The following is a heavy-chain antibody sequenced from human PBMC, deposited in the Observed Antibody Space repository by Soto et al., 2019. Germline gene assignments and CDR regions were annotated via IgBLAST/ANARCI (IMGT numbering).Heavy chain of an antibody. CDR3: ALSTEDAFDI. V-gene: IGHV2-5*01. J-gene: IGHJ3*02. CDR1: GFSLSTSGVG. CDR2: IYWNDDK. Sequence: QITLKESGPALVKPTQTLTLTCTFSGFSLSTSGVGVGWIRQPPGKALEWLALIYWNDDKRYSPSLKSRLTITKDTSKDQVVLTMTNVDPVDTATYYCALSTEDAFDIWGQGTMVTVSS.